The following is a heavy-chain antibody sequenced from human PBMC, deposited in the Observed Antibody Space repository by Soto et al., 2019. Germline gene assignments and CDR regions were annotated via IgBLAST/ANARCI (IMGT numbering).Heavy chain of an antibody. J-gene: IGHJ6*02. CDR1: GFTFSSYA. D-gene: IGHD3-16*01. Sequence: GGSLRLSCAASGFTFSSYAMSWVRQAPGKGLEWVSAISGSGGSTYYADSVKGRFTISRDNAKNTLYLQMNSLRAGDTAVYYCARGGPNWDYYFYDMDVWGQGTTVTVSS. CDR2: ISGSGGST. CDR3: ARGGPNWDYYFYDMDV. V-gene: IGHV3-23*01.